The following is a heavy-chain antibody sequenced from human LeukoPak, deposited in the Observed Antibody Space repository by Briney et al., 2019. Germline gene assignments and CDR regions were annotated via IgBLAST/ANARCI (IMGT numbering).Heavy chain of an antibody. Sequence: PSQTLSLTCTVSGGSISSGGHYWSWVRQPPGKGLEWIGHIFYGGSTLYNPSLMTRLTISEDTSNNQFSLRLTSLTAADTAVYFCARGRGYGYGIDYWGQGTPVTVSS. V-gene: IGHV4-30-4*01. CDR2: IFYGGST. J-gene: IGHJ4*02. CDR3: ARGRGYGYGIDY. D-gene: IGHD5-18*01. CDR1: GGSISSGGHY.